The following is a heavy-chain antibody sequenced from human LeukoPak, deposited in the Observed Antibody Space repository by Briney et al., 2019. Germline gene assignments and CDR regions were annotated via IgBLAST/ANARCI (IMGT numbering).Heavy chain of an antibody. Sequence: PSETLSLTCTVSGGSISSYYWSWIRQPPGKGLEWIGYIYYSGSTNYNPSLKSRVTISVDTSKNQFSLKLSSVTAADTAVYYCARLVWLGEAPGSWFDSWGQGTLVTVSS. CDR3: ARLVWLGEAPGSWFDS. J-gene: IGHJ5*01. V-gene: IGHV4-59*01. CDR1: GGSISSYY. D-gene: IGHD3-10*01. CDR2: IYYSGST.